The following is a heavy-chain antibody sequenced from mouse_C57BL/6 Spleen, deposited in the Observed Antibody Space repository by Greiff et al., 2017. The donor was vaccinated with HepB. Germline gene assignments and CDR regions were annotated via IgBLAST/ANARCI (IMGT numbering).Heavy chain of an antibody. CDR3: ARSNWALYAMDY. CDR1: GYSITSGYD. CDR2: ISYSGST. V-gene: IGHV3-1*01. J-gene: IGHJ4*01. Sequence: EVQVVESGPGMVKPSQSLSLTCTVTGYSITSGYDWHWVRHFPGNKLEWMGYISYSGSTNYNPSLKSRISITHDTSKNHFFLKLNSVTTEDTATYYCARSNWALYAMDYWGQGTSVTVSS. D-gene: IGHD4-1*02.